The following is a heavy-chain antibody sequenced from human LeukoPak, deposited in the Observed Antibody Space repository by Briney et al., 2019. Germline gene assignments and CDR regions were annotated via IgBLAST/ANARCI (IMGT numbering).Heavy chain of an antibody. V-gene: IGHV3-43*01. CDR2: ITWNGGGT. CDR1: GFTFDHYA. J-gene: IGHJ1*01. Sequence: GGSLRLSCAASGFTFDHYAMHWVRHAPGKGLEWVSLITWNGGGTYYADSVKGRFTISRDSSKNSLYLQMNSLRTEDTAFYYCAREGYCSGGSCLGYFQHWGQGTLVTVSS. CDR3: AREGYCSGGSCLGYFQH. D-gene: IGHD2-15*01.